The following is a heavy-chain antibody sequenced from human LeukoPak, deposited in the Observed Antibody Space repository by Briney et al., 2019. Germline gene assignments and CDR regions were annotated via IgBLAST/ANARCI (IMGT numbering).Heavy chain of an antibody. D-gene: IGHD4-23*01. Sequence: GRSLRLSCAASGFTFSSFEMNWVRQAPGKGLEWVSYISGGGETVYYTDSVKGRFIISRDNAKNSLYLQMNSLRAEDTALYYCARVSRATALTPPELDYWGQGTLVTVSS. J-gene: IGHJ4*02. V-gene: IGHV3-48*03. CDR2: ISGGGETV. CDR3: ARVSRATALTPPELDY. CDR1: GFTFSSFE.